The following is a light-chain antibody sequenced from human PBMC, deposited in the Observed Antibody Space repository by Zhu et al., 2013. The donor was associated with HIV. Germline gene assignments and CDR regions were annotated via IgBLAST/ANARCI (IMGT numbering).Light chain of an antibody. V-gene: IGLV1-51*01. Sequence: QSVLTQPPSVSAAPRQKVTISCSGSNSNIGNNYVSWYQHLPGTAPKLLIYDNNKRPSGIPDRISGSRTGTSATLGISGLQTGDEADYYCGTWDSSLSAAVFGGGTKLTVL. CDR2: DNN. J-gene: IGLJ3*02. CDR3: GTWDSSLSAAV. CDR1: NSNIGNNY.